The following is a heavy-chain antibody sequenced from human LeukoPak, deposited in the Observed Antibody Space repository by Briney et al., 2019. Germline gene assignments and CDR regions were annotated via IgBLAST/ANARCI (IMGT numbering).Heavy chain of an antibody. V-gene: IGHV1-2*02. CDR2: IIPNSGGT. CDR1: GYTFTCYY. Sequence: ASVTVSFTSSGYTFTCYYLHWVRQAPGQGLEWMGWIIPNSGGTKYARKFQGRVTMTRDTSISTVYMELRRLTSDDTAIYYCARDWSVGIRDDYWGQGTLVTVSS. D-gene: IGHD3-3*01. J-gene: IGHJ4*02. CDR3: ARDWSVGIRDDY.